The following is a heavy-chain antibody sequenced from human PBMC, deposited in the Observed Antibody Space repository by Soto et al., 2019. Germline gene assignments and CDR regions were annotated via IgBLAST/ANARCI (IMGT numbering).Heavy chain of an antibody. Sequence: SETLSLTCTVSGGSISSGGYYWSWIRQHPGKGLEWIGYIYYSGSTYYNPSLKSRVTISVDTSKNQFSLKLSSVTAADTAVYYCAREGNGPLRPPTNWFDPWGQGTLVTVSS. V-gene: IGHV4-31*03. CDR1: GGSISSGGYY. D-gene: IGHD3-3*01. J-gene: IGHJ5*02. CDR2: IYYSGST. CDR3: AREGNGPLRPPTNWFDP.